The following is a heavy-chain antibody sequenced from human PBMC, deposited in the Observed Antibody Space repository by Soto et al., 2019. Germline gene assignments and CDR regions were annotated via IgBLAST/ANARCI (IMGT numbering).Heavy chain of an antibody. Sequence: SLTCTVFGGSVSIGDYLWSWIRQRPGKGLEWIGYIHDSGNTYYNPSLKSRVTISLDTSKNQFSLKVTSMTAADTAVYFCARARGGDSGDYASLFDRWGQGNLVIVSS. J-gene: IGHJ5*02. CDR3: ARARGGDSGDYASLFDR. D-gene: IGHD4-17*01. CDR1: GGSVSIGDYL. CDR2: IHDSGNT. V-gene: IGHV4-30-4*01.